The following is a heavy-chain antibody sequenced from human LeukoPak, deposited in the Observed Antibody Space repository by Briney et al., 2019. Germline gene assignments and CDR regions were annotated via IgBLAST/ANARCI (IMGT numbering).Heavy chain of an antibody. Sequence: GGSLRLSCAASGFTFSRYWMSWVRQAPGKGLEWVANIKEDESEKYYVDSVKGRFTISRDNVKNSLFLQMNSLRADDTAVYYCARYEGGGLDYWGHGTLVTVSS. CDR3: ARYEGGGLDY. CDR2: IKEDESEK. J-gene: IGHJ4*01. D-gene: IGHD4-23*01. CDR1: GFTFSRYW. V-gene: IGHV3-7*05.